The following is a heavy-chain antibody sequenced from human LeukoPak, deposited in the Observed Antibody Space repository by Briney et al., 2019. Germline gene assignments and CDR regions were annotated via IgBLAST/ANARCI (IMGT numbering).Heavy chain of an antibody. V-gene: IGHV1-2*02. CDR1: GYTFTGYY. Sequence: ASVKVSCKASGYTFTGYYMHWVRQAPGQGLEWMGWINPNSGGTKYAQKFQGRVTMTRDTSISTAYMELSGLRSDDTAVFYCARDYYDSSGYGSFDYWGQGTLVTVSS. CDR3: ARDYYDSSGYGSFDY. D-gene: IGHD3-22*01. J-gene: IGHJ4*02. CDR2: INPNSGGT.